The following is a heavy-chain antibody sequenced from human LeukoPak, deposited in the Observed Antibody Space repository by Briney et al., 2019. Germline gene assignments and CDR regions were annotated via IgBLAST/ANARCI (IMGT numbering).Heavy chain of an antibody. V-gene: IGHV3-33*01. CDR3: ARDTLDYGVPLWYGMDV. CDR2: IWYGGSKK. D-gene: IGHD4-17*01. CDR1: GFTFSSHG. Sequence: GGSLRLSCAASGFTFSSHGIHWVRQAPGKGLEWVAIIWYGGSKKYYADSVKGRFTISRDNSTNTLYLQMCSLRVADTAVYNCARDTLDYGVPLWYGMDVWGQGTSVTVSS. J-gene: IGHJ6*02.